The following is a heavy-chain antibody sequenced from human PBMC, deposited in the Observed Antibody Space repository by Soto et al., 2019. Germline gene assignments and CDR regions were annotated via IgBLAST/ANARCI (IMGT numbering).Heavy chain of an antibody. CDR3: AKDWSGTYWFDP. D-gene: IGHD3-3*01. Sequence: EVQLLESGGGLVQPGGSLRLSCAASGFTFSNYAMSWVRQAPGKGLEWVSAISGSGGSTYYADSVKGRFTIYRDNSKNTLYPQKNSLRAEDTAVYYCAKDWSGTYWFDPWGQGTLVTVPS. CDR1: GFTFSNYA. V-gene: IGHV3-23*01. J-gene: IGHJ5*02. CDR2: ISGSGGST.